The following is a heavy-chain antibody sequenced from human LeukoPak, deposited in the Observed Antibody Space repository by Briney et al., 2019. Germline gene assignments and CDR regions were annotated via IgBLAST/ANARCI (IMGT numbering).Heavy chain of an antibody. V-gene: IGHV1-46*01. J-gene: IGHJ5*02. D-gene: IGHD5-18*01. CDR2: INPSGGST. Sequence: GASVKVSCKASGYTFTSYYMHWVRQAPGQGLEWTGIINPSGGSTSYAQKFQGRVTMTRDKSTSTVYMELSSLRSEDTAVYYCARDPRRRQLWLDDNWFDPWGQGTLVTVSS. CDR3: ARDPRRRQLWLDDNWFDP. CDR1: GYTFTSYY.